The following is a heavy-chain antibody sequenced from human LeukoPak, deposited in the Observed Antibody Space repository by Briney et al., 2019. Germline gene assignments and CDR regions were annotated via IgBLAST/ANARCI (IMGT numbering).Heavy chain of an antibody. D-gene: IGHD6-19*01. CDR1: GGSISGYY. V-gene: IGHV4-59*08. CDR3: ARHGSGWSFDY. CDR2: ISYSGST. J-gene: IGHJ4*02. Sequence: PSETLSLTCTVSGGSISGYYWGWIWQPPGKGLEWIGYISYSGSTNHNPSLKSRASISVDTSKNQFSLNLNSVTAADTAVFYCARHGSGWSFDYWGQGTLVTVSS.